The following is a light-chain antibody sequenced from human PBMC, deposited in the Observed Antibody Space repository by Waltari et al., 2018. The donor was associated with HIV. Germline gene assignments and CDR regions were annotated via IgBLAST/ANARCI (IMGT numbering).Light chain of an antibody. V-gene: IGLV1-51*01. CDR2: DNN. CDR1: SSNIGVNY. J-gene: IGLJ2*01. Sequence: QSVLTQPPSLSAAPGQKVSITCSGSSSNIGVNYESWYQQFPRPAPKLLIYDNNGRPSGIPDRFSGSKSGTSATLDITGLRTGDEADYYCVSWDSSLRGVLFGGGTKLTVL. CDR3: VSWDSSLRGVL.